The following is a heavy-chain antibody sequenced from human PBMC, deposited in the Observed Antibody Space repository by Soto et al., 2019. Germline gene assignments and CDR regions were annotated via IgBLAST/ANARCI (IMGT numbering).Heavy chain of an antibody. CDR1: GFTFSSYG. Sequence: GGSLRLSCAASGFTFSSYGMHWVRQAPGKGLEWVAVISYDGSNKYYADSVKGRFTISRDNSKNTLYLQMNSLRAEDTAVYYCAKDRNKDSGYDRNYYYYGMDVWGQGTTVTVSS. J-gene: IGHJ6*02. CDR3: AKDRNKDSGYDRNYYYYGMDV. D-gene: IGHD5-12*01. CDR2: ISYDGSNK. V-gene: IGHV3-30*18.